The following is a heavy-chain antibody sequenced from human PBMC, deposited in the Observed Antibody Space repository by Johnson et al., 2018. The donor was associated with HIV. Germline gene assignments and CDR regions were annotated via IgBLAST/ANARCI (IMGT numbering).Heavy chain of an antibody. CDR2: ISWNSGST. V-gene: IGHV3-9*01. D-gene: IGHD3-10*01. J-gene: IGHJ3*01. CDR1: GFTFDDYA. CDR3: AKTRMGGILDAFDL. Sequence: VQLVESGGGLVQPGRSLRLSCAASGFTFDDYAMHWVRQAPGKGLEWVSGISWNSGSTYYADSVKGRFTISRDNSKNTLYLQMNSLTIEDTAVFYCAKTRMGGILDAFDLWGQGTMVIVS.